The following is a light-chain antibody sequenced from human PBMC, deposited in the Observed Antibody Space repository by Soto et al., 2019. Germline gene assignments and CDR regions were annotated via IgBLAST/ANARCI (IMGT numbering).Light chain of an antibody. CDR1: QTVARN. J-gene: IGKJ2*01. CDR2: GAS. Sequence: EIMMTQSPATLSVSPGERATLSCRASQTVARNLAWYQQKPGQAPRLLIHGASTRATGVSARFSGNGSGTEFTLTISSLQSEDFAVYYCQQYHNWPPQYTFGQGTKLQIK. V-gene: IGKV3-15*01. CDR3: QQYHNWPPQYT.